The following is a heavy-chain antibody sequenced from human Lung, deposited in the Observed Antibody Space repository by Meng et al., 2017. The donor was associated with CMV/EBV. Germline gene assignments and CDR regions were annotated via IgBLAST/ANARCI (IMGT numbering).Heavy chain of an antibody. CDR1: GYTLTSYD. CDR3: ATYISGSYSGVGGDSDY. Sequence: ASVXVSXKASGYTLTSYDIDWARQATGQGLEWIGRMNPNSGNTGYAQKLQGRVNFTRNISIRIAYMELSSLRSEDTAVYYCATYISGSYSGVGGDSDYWGQGTLVTVSS. V-gene: IGHV1-8*03. CDR2: MNPNSGNT. D-gene: IGHD1-26*01. J-gene: IGHJ4*02.